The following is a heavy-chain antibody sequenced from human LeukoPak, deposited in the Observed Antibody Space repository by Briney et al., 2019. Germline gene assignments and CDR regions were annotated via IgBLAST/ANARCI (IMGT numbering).Heavy chain of an antibody. V-gene: IGHV1-18*01. J-gene: IGHJ4*02. CDR2: ISPYNATT. D-gene: IGHD1-26*01. CDR3: ARVFEWELPLFDY. Sequence: IIWVRQAPGQGLEWMGSISPYNATTHYAQHLQCRVTMTTHTSTSTAYMELRSLRSDDTAVYYCARVFEWELPLFDYWGQGTLVTVSS.